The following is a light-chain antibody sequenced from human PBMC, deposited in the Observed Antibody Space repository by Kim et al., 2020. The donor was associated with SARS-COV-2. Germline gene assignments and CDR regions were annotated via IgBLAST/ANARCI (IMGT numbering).Light chain of an antibody. Sequence: DIQMTQSPSSLSASVGDRVTITCRASQDINRYLNWYQQKPGKAPKLLIYTASSLQSGVPSRFTGSGSETDFTLTISSLQPEDFATYYGQQSYSAPRTFGQGTKVDIK. V-gene: IGKV1-39*01. J-gene: IGKJ1*01. CDR3: QQSYSAPRT. CDR2: TAS. CDR1: QDINRY.